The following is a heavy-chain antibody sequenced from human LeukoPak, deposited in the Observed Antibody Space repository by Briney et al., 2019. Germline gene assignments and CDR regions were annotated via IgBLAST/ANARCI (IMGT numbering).Heavy chain of an antibody. D-gene: IGHD6-13*01. Sequence: ASVTVSCKASGYTFTGYYMHWVRQAPGQGLEWMGWINPNHGDTNYAQKFQDRVTMTRDPSISTAYMELSRLKSDGTAVYYCARDTRSSWYLRYFDLWGRGTLVTVSS. CDR3: ARDTRSSWYLRYFDL. J-gene: IGHJ2*01. V-gene: IGHV1-2*02. CDR1: GYTFTGYY. CDR2: INPNHGDT.